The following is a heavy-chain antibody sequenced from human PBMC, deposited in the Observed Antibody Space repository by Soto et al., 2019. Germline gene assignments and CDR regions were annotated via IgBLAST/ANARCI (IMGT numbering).Heavy chain of an antibody. CDR2: ISKSSTTI. J-gene: IGHJ6*02. Sequence: GGSLRLSCIASGFTLSTYSMTWVRQAPGKGLEWLSYISKSSTTINYADSVKGRFTISRDNAKNSVYLEMSSLRDEDSAVYYCARNPPNFYYYGMDVWGQGTTVTVSS. V-gene: IGHV3-48*02. CDR1: GFTLSTYS. CDR3: ARNPPNFYYYGMDV.